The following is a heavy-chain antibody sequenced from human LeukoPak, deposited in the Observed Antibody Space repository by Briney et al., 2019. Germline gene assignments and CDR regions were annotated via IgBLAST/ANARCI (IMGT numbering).Heavy chain of an antibody. D-gene: IGHD3-22*01. CDR3: ARSGYYKYFQQ. Sequence: PSETLSLTCTVSGGSFSSDYWSWIRQSPGKGLEWIAYIYSSGSTNYNPSLQSRVTISVDTSKSQISLKLNSVTAADTAIYYCARSGYYKYFQQWGQGTLVTVSS. J-gene: IGHJ1*01. V-gene: IGHV4-59*03. CDR1: GGSFSSDY. CDR2: IYSSGST.